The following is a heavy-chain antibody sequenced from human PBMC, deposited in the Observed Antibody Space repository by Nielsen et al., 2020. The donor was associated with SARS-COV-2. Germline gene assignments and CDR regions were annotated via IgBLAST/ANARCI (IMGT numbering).Heavy chain of an antibody. CDR3: ARLNDILTGYYYLRSDPVPYFDY. J-gene: IGHJ4*02. Sequence: GESLKISCKGSGYSFTSYWIGWVRQMPGKGLEWMGIIYPGDSDTRYSPSFQGQVTISADKSISTAYLQWSSLKASDTAMYYCARLNDILTGYYYLRSDPVPYFDYWGQGTLVTVSS. CDR2: IYPGDSDT. CDR1: GYSFTSYW. D-gene: IGHD3-9*01. V-gene: IGHV5-51*01.